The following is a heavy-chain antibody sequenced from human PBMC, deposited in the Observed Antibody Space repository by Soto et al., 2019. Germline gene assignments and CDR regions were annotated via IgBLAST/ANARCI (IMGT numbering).Heavy chain of an antibody. CDR3: AKHTLFSDSWYEDY. J-gene: IGHJ4*02. D-gene: IGHD6-13*01. V-gene: IGHV3-23*01. CDR2: ISGSGRST. Sequence: GGSLRLSCAASGFSFSSCAMSWVRQAPGKGLEWVSVISGSGRSTDYADSVKGRFTMSRDNSKNMVFLQMNSLSAEDTAVYYCAKHTLFSDSWYEDYWGQGTLVTVSS. CDR1: GFSFSSCA.